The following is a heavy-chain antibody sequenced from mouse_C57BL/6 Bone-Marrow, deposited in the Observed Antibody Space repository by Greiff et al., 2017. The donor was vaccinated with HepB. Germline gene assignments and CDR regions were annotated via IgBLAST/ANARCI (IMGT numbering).Heavy chain of an antibody. D-gene: IGHD2-1*01. Sequence: EVKLMESGGGLVKPGGSLKLSCAASGFTFSSYAMSWVRQTPEKRLEWVATISDGGSYTYYPDNVKGRFTISRDNAKNNLYLQMSQLKSEDTAMYYCARERGNFLDYWGQGTTLTVSS. CDR1: GFTFSSYA. J-gene: IGHJ2*01. CDR2: ISDGGSYT. V-gene: IGHV5-4*01. CDR3: ARERGNFLDY.